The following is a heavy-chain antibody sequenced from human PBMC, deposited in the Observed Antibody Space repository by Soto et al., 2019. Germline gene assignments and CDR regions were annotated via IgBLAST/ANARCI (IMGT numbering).Heavy chain of an antibody. D-gene: IGHD3-3*01. V-gene: IGHV4-59*01. Sequence: QVQLQESGPGLVKPSETLSLTCTVSGDSINDYYWTWIRQPPGKGLEWIGYLYYIGTTNYNPALKSRVTILLDTSKKPFSLRLNSVTAADTAMYYCARGRSGDPRYFDYWGQGTLVTVSS. J-gene: IGHJ4*02. CDR2: LYYIGTT. CDR1: GDSINDYY. CDR3: ARGRSGDPRYFDY.